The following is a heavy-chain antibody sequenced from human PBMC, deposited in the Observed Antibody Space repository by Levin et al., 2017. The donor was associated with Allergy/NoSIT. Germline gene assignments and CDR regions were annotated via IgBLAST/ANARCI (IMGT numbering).Heavy chain of an antibody. Sequence: GESLKISCAASGFTFSSYAMSWVRQAPGKGLEWVSAISGSGGSTYYAESTKGRFTISRDNSKSTLYLQMNSLRAEDTAVYYCATYDSSSYYYLDYFDYWGQGTLVTVSS. CDR2: ISGSGGST. J-gene: IGHJ4*02. D-gene: IGHD3-22*01. V-gene: IGHV3-23*01. CDR1: GFTFSSYA. CDR3: ATYDSSSYYYLDYFDY.